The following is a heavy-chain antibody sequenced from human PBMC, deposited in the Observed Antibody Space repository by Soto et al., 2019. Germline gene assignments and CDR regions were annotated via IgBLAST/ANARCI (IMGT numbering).Heavy chain of an antibody. CDR1: GGSVFISGHY. V-gene: IGHV4-61*08. J-gene: IGHJ5*02. D-gene: IGHD5-12*01. CDR2: IYYSGST. Sequence: PSETLSLTCTVSGGSVFISGHYWSWIRQPPGKGLEWIGYIYYSGSTNYNPSLKSRVTISIDTSKNQFSLKLSSVTAADTAVYYCARDLIVAGTSSPNYNWFDPWGQGTRVTSPQ. CDR3: ARDLIVAGTSSPNYNWFDP.